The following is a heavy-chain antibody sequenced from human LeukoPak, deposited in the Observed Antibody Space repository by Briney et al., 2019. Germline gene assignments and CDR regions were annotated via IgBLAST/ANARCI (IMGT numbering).Heavy chain of an antibody. CDR2: IYTSGST. V-gene: IGHV4-4*07. D-gene: IGHD1/OR15-1a*01. CDR1: GGSISSYY. J-gene: IGHJ3*02. CDR3: ARDKGEHRSTDAFDI. Sequence: SETLSLTCTVSGGSISSYYWSWIRQPAGKGLEWIGRIYTSGSTNYNPSLKSRVTMSVDTSKNQFSLKLSSVTAADTAVYYCARDKGEHRSTDAFDIWGQGTMVTVSS.